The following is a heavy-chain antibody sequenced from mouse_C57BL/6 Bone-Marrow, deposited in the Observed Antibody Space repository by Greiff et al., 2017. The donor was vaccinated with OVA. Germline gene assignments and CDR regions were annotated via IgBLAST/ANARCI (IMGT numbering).Heavy chain of an antibody. CDR1: GFTFSSYT. CDR3: ASPDGYYTFAY. D-gene: IGHD2-3*01. CDR2: ISGGGGNT. Sequence: DVQLVESGGGLVKPGGSLKLSCAASGFTFSSYTMSWVRQTPEKRLEWVATISGGGGNTYYPDSVKGRFTISRDNAKNTLYLQMSSLRSEDTALYYCASPDGYYTFAYWGQGTLVTVSA. V-gene: IGHV5-9*01. J-gene: IGHJ3*01.